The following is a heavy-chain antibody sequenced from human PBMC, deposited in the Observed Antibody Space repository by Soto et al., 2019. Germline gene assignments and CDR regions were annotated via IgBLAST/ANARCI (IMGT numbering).Heavy chain of an antibody. CDR2: ICTGGSYI. CDR1: GFTFSSYG. Sequence: GGSLRLSCAACGFTFSSYGMHWVRQAPGKGMEWVAVICTGGSYIYYGDSVKGRFTISRDNSKNTLYLQMNSLRAEDTAVYYCARDGGYSGYDYYYGMDVWGQGTTLTVSS. D-gene: IGHD5-12*01. V-gene: IGHV3-33*01. CDR3: ARDGGYSGYDYYYGMDV. J-gene: IGHJ6*02.